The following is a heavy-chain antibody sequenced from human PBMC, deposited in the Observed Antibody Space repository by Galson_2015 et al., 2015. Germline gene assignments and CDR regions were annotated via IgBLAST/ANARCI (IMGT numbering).Heavy chain of an antibody. Sequence: LSLTCTVSGGSISSSSYYWGWIRQPPGKGLEWIGSIYYSGSTYYNPTLKSRVTISVDTSKNQFSLKLSSVTAADTAVYYCARHQGGGLWFGELLWRHDGGFDYWGQGTLVTVSS. CDR1: GGSISSSSYY. V-gene: IGHV4-39*01. CDR3: ARHQGGGLWFGELLWRHDGGFDY. CDR2: IYYSGST. D-gene: IGHD3-10*01. J-gene: IGHJ4*02.